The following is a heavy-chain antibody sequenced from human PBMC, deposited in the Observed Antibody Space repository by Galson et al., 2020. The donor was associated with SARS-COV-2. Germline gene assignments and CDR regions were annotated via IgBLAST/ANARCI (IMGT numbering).Heavy chain of an antibody. Sequence: QAGGSLRLSCAASGFTFSSYAMHWVRQAPGTGLEWVAIVSFDGSNKYYAESVKGRFTISRDNSKNTLYLQMNSLRAEDTAVYYCAREGRGQISYGSGSPRGGYWGQGTRVTVSS. CDR2: VSFDGSNK. D-gene: IGHD3-10*01. J-gene: IGHJ4*02. V-gene: IGHV3-30-3*01. CDR1: GFTFSSYA. CDR3: AREGRGQISYGSGSPRGGY.